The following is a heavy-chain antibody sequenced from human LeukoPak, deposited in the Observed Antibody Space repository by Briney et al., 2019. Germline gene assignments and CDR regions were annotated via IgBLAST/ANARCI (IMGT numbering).Heavy chain of an antibody. J-gene: IGHJ4*02. CDR3: ARRPSDYGDYVSYFDY. D-gene: IGHD4-17*01. CDR2: ISDDGRSK. Sequence: GGSLRLSCAASGFSLISYSMHWVRQAPGKRLEWVGVISDDGRSKDYADVVKGRFTISRDNSKDTLYLQMNSLRDEDTAVYYCARRPSDYGDYVSYFDYWGQGTLVTVSS. CDR1: GFSLISYS. V-gene: IGHV3-30*03.